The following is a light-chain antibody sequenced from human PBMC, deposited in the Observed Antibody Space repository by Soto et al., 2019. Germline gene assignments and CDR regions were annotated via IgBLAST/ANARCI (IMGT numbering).Light chain of an antibody. V-gene: IGKV3-11*01. CDR1: QSISSY. CDR3: QQRSNWPPIT. Sequence: ETVLTQSSATLSLSPGERATLSCRASQSISSYLAWYQQKPGQAPRLLIYDASNRATGIPARFSGSGSGTDFTLTISSLEPEDFAVYYCQQRSNWPPITFGQGTRLEI. J-gene: IGKJ5*01. CDR2: DAS.